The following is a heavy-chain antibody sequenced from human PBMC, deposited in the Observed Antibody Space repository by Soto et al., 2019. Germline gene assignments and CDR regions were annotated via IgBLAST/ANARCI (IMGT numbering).Heavy chain of an antibody. Sequence: QVQLVQSGAEVKKPGASVKVSCKASGYTFTSYGISWVRQAPGQGLEWMGWINAYNGNTNYAQKRQGRVTMTTDPSTSTADMELRSGSSDATAVYYGARVLPPFDPWGQGTLVTGSS. CDR2: INAYNGNT. CDR1: GYTFTSYG. CDR3: ARVLPPFDP. J-gene: IGHJ5*02. V-gene: IGHV1-18*01.